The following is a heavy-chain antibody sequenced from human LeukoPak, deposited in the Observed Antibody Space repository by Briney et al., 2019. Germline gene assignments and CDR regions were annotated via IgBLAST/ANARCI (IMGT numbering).Heavy chain of an antibody. CDR1: GFTFSNYA. D-gene: IGHD3-22*01. J-gene: IGHJ4*02. V-gene: IGHV3-30*04. CDR2: ISYDGSNK. Sequence: GGSLRLSCAASGFTFSNYAMSWVRQAPGKGLEWVALISYDGSNKYHADSVKGRFTISRDNSQNTLFLQMNSLRAEDTAVYYCARTTNYYYDSSGYAPDFDYWGQGTLVTVSS. CDR3: ARTTNYYYDSSGYAPDFDY.